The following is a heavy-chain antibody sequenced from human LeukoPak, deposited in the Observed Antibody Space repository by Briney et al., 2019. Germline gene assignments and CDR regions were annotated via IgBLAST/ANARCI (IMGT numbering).Heavy chain of an antibody. D-gene: IGHD2-2*01. CDR3: ARASGRSIVVVPAATALYYYYGMDV. V-gene: IGHV3-33*01. CDR1: GFTFSSYG. J-gene: IGHJ6*02. Sequence: GGSLRLSCAASGFTFSSYGMHWVRQAPGKGLEWVAVIWYDGSNKYYADSVKGRFTISRDNSKNTLYLQMNSLRAEDTAVYYCARASGRSIVVVPAATALYYYYGMDVWGQGTTVTVSS. CDR2: IWYDGSNK.